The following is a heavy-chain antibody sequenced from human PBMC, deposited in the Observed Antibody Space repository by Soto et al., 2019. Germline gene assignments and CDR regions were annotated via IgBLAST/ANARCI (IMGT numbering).Heavy chain of an antibody. J-gene: IGHJ4*01. CDR2: IRFDGTNP. CDR1: GFSFRDFG. D-gene: IGHD3-3*01. CDR3: TSDDLSGRNYTWSHF. Sequence: QVQLVESGGGVVQPGTSLRLSCAASGFSFRDFGMQWVRQAPGKGLEWVAIIRFDGTNPYYADSVKGRFTVSRDNSKNTLLLQMNSRRVDDTALYYCTSDDLSGRNYTWSHFWGHGTRVFVSS. V-gene: IGHV3-30*19.